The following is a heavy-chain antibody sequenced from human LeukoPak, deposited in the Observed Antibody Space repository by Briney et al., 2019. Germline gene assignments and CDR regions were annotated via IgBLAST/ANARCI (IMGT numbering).Heavy chain of an antibody. J-gene: IGHJ4*02. CDR1: GGFISTYY. CDR2: INHSGST. D-gene: IGHD3-10*01. CDR3: ARGLLDGSGSFFDY. Sequence: KPSETLSLTCSVSGGFISTYYWSWIRQPPGKGLEWIGEINHSGSTNYNPSLKSRVTISVDTSKNQFSLKLSSVTAADTAVYYCARGLLDGSGSFFDYWGQGTLVTVSS. V-gene: IGHV4-34*01.